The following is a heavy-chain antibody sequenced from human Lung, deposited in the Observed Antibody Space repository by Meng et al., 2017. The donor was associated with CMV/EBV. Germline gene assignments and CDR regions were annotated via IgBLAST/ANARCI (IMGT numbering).Heavy chain of an antibody. J-gene: IGHJ5*02. CDR1: GFTFSSYS. D-gene: IGHD6-13*01. V-gene: IGHV3-21*01. Sequence: EVQLVESGGGLVKPGGSVRLSRAASGFTFSSYSMNWVRQAPGKGLEWVSSISSSSSYIYYADSVKGRFTISRDNAKNSLYLQMNSLRAEDTAVYYCAREAAAALNWFDPWGQGTLVTVSS. CDR2: ISSSSSYI. CDR3: AREAAAALNWFDP.